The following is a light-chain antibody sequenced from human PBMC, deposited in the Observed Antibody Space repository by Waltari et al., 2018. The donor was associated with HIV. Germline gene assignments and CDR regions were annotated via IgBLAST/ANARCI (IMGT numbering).Light chain of an antibody. V-gene: IGLV2-14*01. CDR3: SSYRTYGTLV. Sequence: QSALTQPASVSGSPGQSITISCTGTTKDVGNYDYVSWYQHRPGKAPKLLIYDVRNRPSGVSGRFSGSKSGNTASLSISGLQAEDEADYFCSSYRTYGTLVFGGGTKLTVL. CDR1: TKDVGNYDY. CDR2: DVR. J-gene: IGLJ3*02.